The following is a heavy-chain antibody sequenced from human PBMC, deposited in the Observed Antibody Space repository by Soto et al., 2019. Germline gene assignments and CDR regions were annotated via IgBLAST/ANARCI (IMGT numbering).Heavy chain of an antibody. J-gene: IGHJ5*02. V-gene: IGHV1-69*01. CDR1: GGTFSSYA. CDR3: VYVVVPAAGNWFVP. Sequence: QVQLVQSGAEVKKPGSSVKVSCKASGGTFSSYAISWVRQAPGQGLEWMGGIIPIFGTANYAQKFQGRVTMTADESTSTVYMELSSLRSEDTAVYYCVYVVVPAAGNWFVPWGQGPLVTVSS. CDR2: IIPIFGTA. D-gene: IGHD2-2*01.